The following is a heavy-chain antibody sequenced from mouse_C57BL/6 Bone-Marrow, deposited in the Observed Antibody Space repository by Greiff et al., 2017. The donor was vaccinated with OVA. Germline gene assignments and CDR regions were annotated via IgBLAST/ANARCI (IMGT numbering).Heavy chain of an antibody. J-gene: IGHJ2*01. CDR2: ISYSGST. Sequence: EVQRVESGPGMVKPSQSLSLPCTVTGYSITSGYDWHWIRHFPGNKLEWMGYISYSGSTNYNPSLKSRISITHDTSKNHFFLELKSVTTEDTATYYCAREGAYYFDYWGQGTTLTVSS. V-gene: IGHV3-1*01. CDR1: GYSITSGYD. CDR3: AREGAYYFDY.